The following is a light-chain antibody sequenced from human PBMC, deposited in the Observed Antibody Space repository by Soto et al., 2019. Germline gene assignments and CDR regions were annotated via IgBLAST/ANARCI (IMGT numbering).Light chain of an antibody. CDR3: CSYAGSYTYVV. CDR1: SSDVGAYNY. J-gene: IGLJ2*01. CDR2: DVS. Sequence: QSALTQPRSVSGSPGQSVTISCTGTSSDVGAYNYVSWYQQLPGKAPKLLICDVSRRPSGVPDRFSGSKSGNTASLTISGPQAEDEADYYCCSYAGSYTYVVFGGGTKLTVL. V-gene: IGLV2-11*01.